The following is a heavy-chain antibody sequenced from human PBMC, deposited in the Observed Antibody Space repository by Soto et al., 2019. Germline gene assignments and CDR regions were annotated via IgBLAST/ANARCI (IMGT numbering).Heavy chain of an antibody. CDR2: INDSGNI. D-gene: IGHD3-10*01. V-gene: IGHV4-34*01. CDR3: ARGLILWFGELSRRGGYYYYMDV. J-gene: IGHJ6*03. Sequence: WIWIRQTPGKGLEWIGEINDSGNINYNPSLKSRVTILVDTAKKQISLKLSSVTAAYTAVYYCARGLILWFGELSRRGGYYYYMDVWGKGTSVTVSS.